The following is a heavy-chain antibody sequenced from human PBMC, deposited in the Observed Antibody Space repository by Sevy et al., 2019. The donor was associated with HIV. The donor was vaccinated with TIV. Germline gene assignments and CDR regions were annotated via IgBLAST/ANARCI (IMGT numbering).Heavy chain of an antibody. D-gene: IGHD6-19*01. V-gene: IGHV4-4*07. Sequence: SETLSLTCTVSGGSISSYYWSWIRQPAGKGLEWIGRIYTSGSTNYNPSLKSRVTMSVDTSKNQFSLKLSSVTAADPAVYYCARGGIAAADSPQPYSSGRYSLWVDWYFDLWGRGTLVTVSS. J-gene: IGHJ2*01. CDR3: ARGGIAAADSPQPYSSGRYSLWVDWYFDL. CDR1: GGSISSYY. CDR2: IYTSGST.